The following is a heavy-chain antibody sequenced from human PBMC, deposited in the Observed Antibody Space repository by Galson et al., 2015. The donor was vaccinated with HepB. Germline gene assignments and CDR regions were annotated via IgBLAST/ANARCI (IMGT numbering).Heavy chain of an antibody. Sequence: SLRLSCAASGFTFSGSAMHWVRQASGRGLEWVGRIGSKANSYAAAYAASVKGRFTISRDDSKNTAYMQMNSLKTEDTAVYYCTRLGDLSGYSSLWGQGTLVTVSS. CDR2: IGSKANSYAA. V-gene: IGHV3-73*01. CDR1: GFTFSGSA. D-gene: IGHD6-13*01. J-gene: IGHJ4*02. CDR3: TRLGDLSGYSSL.